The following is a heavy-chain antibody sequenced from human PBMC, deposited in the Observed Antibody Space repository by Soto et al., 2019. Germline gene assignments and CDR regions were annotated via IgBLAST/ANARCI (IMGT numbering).Heavy chain of an antibody. J-gene: IGHJ5*02. CDR1: GCSFHGYD. Sequence: SETLTLTCAVYGCSFHGYDKSWIRQPPGKGLEWIGEINHSGSANYNANFKSRVSITVDTSKNKLSLQLSSVSAADTAVYYCAKGPQGGFYDSGSFYSSVPWGQGTLVTVSS. CDR2: INHSGSA. CDR3: AKGPQGGFYDSGSFYSSVP. V-gene: IGHV4-34*01. D-gene: IGHD3-10*01.